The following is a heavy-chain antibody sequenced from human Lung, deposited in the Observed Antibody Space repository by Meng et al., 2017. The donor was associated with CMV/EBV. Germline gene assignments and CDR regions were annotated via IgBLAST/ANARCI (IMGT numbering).Heavy chain of an antibody. J-gene: IGHJ5*02. CDR1: GYSFTSYW. CDR2: IYPGDSDT. V-gene: IGHV5-51*01. Sequence: GESLKISCQGSGYSFTSYWIAWVRQMPGKGLEWMGIIYPGDSDTTYSPSFQGQVTISADNSISTTYLQWNSLRASDTAMYYCARQLDTRTWDNVFDPWGQGXLVTVSS. D-gene: IGHD2-2*01. CDR3: ARQLDTRTWDNVFDP.